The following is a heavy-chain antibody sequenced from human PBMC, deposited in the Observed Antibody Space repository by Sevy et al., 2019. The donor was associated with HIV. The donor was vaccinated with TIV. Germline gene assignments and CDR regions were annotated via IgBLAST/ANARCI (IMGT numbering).Heavy chain of an antibody. V-gene: IGHV3-30-3*01. D-gene: IGHD3-9*01. CDR1: GFTFSSYA. CDR2: ISYDGSNK. CDR3: ARDQLVNRHYYYGMDV. J-gene: IGHJ6*02. Sequence: GGSLRLSCAASGFTFSSYAMHWVRQAPGKGLEWVAVISYDGSNKYYADSVKGRFTISRDNSKNTLYLQMNSLRAEDTAVYYCARDQLVNRHYYYGMDVWGQGTTVTVSS.